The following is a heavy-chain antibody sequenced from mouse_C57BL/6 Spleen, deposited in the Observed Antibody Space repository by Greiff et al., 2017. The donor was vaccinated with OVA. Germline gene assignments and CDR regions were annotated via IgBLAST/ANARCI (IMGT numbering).Heavy chain of an antibody. CDR1: GYTFTDYY. Sequence: VNLVESGAELVRPGASVKLSCKASGYTFTDYYINWVKQRPGQGLEWIARIYPGSGNTYYNEKFKGKATLTAEKSSSTAYMQLSSLTSEDSAVYFCARRIYRNYYAMDYWGQGTSVTVSS. CDR2: IYPGSGNT. J-gene: IGHJ4*01. D-gene: IGHD2-14*01. V-gene: IGHV1-76*01. CDR3: ARRIYRNYYAMDY.